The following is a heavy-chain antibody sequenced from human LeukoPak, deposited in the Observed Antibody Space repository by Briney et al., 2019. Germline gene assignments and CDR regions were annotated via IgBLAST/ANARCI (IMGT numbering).Heavy chain of an antibody. J-gene: IGHJ5*02. D-gene: IGHD3-10*01. V-gene: IGHV4-59*01. CDR1: DGAIAGYS. CDR3: VRGPYGSGISNWFDP. CDR2: IYYSGDT. Sequence: SETLSLTCTVSDGAIAGYSWSWIRQPPGKGLEWIGYIYYSGDTNYNPSLQSRVTVSVDTSKNQFSLKLTSVTAADTAVYYCVRGPYGSGISNWFDPWGQGTLVIVSS.